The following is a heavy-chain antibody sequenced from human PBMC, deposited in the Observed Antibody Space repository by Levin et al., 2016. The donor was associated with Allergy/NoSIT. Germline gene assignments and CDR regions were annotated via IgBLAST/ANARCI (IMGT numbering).Heavy chain of an antibody. D-gene: IGHD2-2*01. CDR2: ISYDGSNK. V-gene: IGHV3-30*18. J-gene: IGHJ6*02. CDR3: AKGGGYCSSTSCYYYYGMDV. Sequence: WIRQPPGKGLEWVAVISYDGSNKYYADSVKGRFTISRDNSKNTLYLQMNSLRAEDTAVYYCAKGGGYCSSTSCYYYYGMDVWGQGTTVTVSS.